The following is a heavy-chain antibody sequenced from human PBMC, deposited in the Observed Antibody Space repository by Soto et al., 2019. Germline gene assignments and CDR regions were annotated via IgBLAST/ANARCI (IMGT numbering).Heavy chain of an antibody. CDR3: AILQLGYCSGGSCLDY. D-gene: IGHD2-15*01. CDR2: MNPNSGNT. V-gene: IGHV1-8*01. Sequence: QVQLVQSGAEVTKPGASVKVSCKASGYTFTSYDINWVRQATGQGLEWMGWMNPNSGNTGYAQKFQGRVTMTTKTSISTAYMELSSLRSEDTAVYYCAILQLGYCSGGSCLDYWGQGTLVTVSS. CDR1: GYTFTSYD. J-gene: IGHJ4*02.